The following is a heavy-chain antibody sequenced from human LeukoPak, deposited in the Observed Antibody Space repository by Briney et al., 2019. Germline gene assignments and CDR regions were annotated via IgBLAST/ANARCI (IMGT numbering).Heavy chain of an antibody. CDR3: AREPYYYDSSGSDAFDI. J-gene: IGHJ3*02. CDR1: GYTFTGYY. D-gene: IGHD3-22*01. Sequence: ASVKVSCKASGYTFTGYYMHWVRQAPGQGLEWMGWINPNSGGTNYAQKFQGRVTMTRDTSISTAYMELSRLRSDDTAVYYCAREPYYYDSSGSDAFDIWGQGTMVTVS. V-gene: IGHV1-2*02. CDR2: INPNSGGT.